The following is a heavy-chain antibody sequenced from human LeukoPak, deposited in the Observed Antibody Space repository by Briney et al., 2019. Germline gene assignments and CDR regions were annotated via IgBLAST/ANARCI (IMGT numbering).Heavy chain of an antibody. V-gene: IGHV5-51*01. J-gene: IGHJ4*02. CDR1: GYSFTTHW. CDR3: ATSESQTKFDY. Sequence: GESLKISCKGSGYSFTTHWIGWVRQMPGEGLEWMGIIFPGDSETLYSASLQGQVTISADKSINTAYLQWSSLKASDTAMYYCATSESQTKFDYWGQGTLVTVSS. D-gene: IGHD1/OR15-1a*01. CDR2: IFPGDSET.